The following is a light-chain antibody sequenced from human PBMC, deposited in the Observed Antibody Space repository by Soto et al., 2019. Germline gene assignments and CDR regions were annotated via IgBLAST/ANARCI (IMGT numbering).Light chain of an antibody. CDR1: SSDVGGYNY. V-gene: IGLV2-14*03. CDR3: SSYTSSSTLWV. J-gene: IGLJ1*01. Sequence: CRSRGGASSIKKNGNSSDVGGYNYVSWYQQLPGKAPKLMSYDVSNRPSGGSDSCSGSKSGNTAALTISGLHAEDEADYYCSSYTSSSTLWVFVPVSKVTVL. CDR2: DVS.